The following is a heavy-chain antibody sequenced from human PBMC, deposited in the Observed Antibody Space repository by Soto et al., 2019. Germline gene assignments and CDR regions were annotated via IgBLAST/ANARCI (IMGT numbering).Heavy chain of an antibody. CDR1: GFTFSNYA. CDR2: ISGSAASA. CDR3: AKERSSGWTDTFDY. J-gene: IGHJ4*02. V-gene: IGHV3-23*01. Sequence: EVQLLESGGGLVQPGGSLRLSCAASGFTFSNYAMSWVRQAPGKGLEWVSRISGSAASAYYADSVKGRFTISRDNSKNTLYLQMYRLRAEDTAVYYCAKERSSGWTDTFDYWGQGSLVTVSS. D-gene: IGHD6-19*01.